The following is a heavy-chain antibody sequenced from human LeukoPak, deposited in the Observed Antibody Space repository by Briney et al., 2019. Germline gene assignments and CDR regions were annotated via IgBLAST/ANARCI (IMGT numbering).Heavy chain of an antibody. CDR3: AKVMTRTMVRGVPPSDY. J-gene: IGHJ4*02. Sequence: PGGSLRLSCGASGFTFSSYAMSWARQAPGKGLEWVSAIGGSGGITYYADSAKGRFTTSRDNSKNTLYLQMNSLRAEDTAVYYCAKVMTRTMVRGVPPSDYWGQGTLVTVSS. D-gene: IGHD3-10*01. CDR2: IGGSGGIT. V-gene: IGHV3-23*01. CDR1: GFTFSSYA.